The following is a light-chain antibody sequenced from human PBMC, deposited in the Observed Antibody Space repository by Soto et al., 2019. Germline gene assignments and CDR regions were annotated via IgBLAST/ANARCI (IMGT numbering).Light chain of an antibody. CDR2: DAS. CDR3: QQYDRYTYS. V-gene: IGKV1-5*01. Sequence: DIQMTQSPSTLSASVGDTVTITCRASQSVNNWLAWYQQKPGKAPKLLIYDASTLQSGVPSRFSGSGYGTEFTLTITSLQPADSATYSCQQYDRYTYSFGQGTKLEVK. J-gene: IGKJ2*01. CDR1: QSVNNW.